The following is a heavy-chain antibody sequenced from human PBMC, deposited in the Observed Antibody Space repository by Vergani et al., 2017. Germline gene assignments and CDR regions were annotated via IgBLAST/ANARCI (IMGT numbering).Heavy chain of an antibody. CDR3: ARRKTVGYDYGMDV. D-gene: IGHD4-23*01. V-gene: IGHV1-69*04. CDR2: IIPILGIA. J-gene: IGHJ6*02. Sequence: QVQLVQSGAEVKKPGSSVKVSCKASGGTFSSYAISWVRQAPGQGLEWMGRIIPILGIANYAQKFQGRVTITADKSTSTAYMELSSLRSEDTAVYYCARRKTVGYDYGMDVWGQGTTVTVSS. CDR1: GGTFSSYA.